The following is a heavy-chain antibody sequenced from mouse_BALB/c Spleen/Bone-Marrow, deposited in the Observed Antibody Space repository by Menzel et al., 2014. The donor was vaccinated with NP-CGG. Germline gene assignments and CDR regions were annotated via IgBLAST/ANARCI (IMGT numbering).Heavy chain of an antibody. V-gene: IGHV4-1*02. D-gene: IGHD2-1*01. Sequence: EVQGVESGGGLVQPGGSLKLSCAASGFDFSRYWMSWVRQAPGKGLEWIGEINPDSSTINYTPSLKDKFIISRDNAKKTLYLQMSKVRSEYTALYYCARQGYYGKGDYWGQGTTLTVSS. CDR3: ARQGYYGKGDY. J-gene: IGHJ2*01. CDR2: INPDSSTI. CDR1: GFDFSRYW.